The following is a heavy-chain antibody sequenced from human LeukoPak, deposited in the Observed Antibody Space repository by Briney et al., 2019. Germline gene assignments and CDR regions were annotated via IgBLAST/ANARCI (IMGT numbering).Heavy chain of an antibody. J-gene: IGHJ4*02. CDR2: ITQDATEK. Sequence: GFLRLSCAASGFIFSTYWMTWVRQAPGKGLEWVAIITQDATEKYYVDSVKGRFTISRDNTKNSLYLQMNSLRSEDTGIYYCARDQNQLLAYFDYWGQGTLATVSS. V-gene: IGHV3-7*01. D-gene: IGHD2-2*01. CDR3: ARDQNQLLAYFDY. CDR1: GFIFSTYW.